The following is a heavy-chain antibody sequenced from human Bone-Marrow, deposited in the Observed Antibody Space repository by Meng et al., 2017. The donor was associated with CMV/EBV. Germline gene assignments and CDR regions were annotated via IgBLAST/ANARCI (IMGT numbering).Heavy chain of an antibody. CDR1: GGTFSSYA. CDR3: ARVIDYDFWSGSYYYYGMDV. V-gene: IGHV1-69*10. CDR2: IIPILGIA. J-gene: IGHJ6*01. Sequence: SVKVSCKASGGTFSSYAISWVRQAPGQGLEWMGGIIPILGIANYAQKFQGRVTITADKSTSTAYMELSSLRSEDTAVYYCARVIDYDFWSGSYYYYGMDVWGQGTTVTGYS. D-gene: IGHD3-3*01.